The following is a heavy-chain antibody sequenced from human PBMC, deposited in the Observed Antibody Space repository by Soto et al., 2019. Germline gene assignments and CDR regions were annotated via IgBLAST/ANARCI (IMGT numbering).Heavy chain of an antibody. CDR1: GGTFSSYA. J-gene: IGHJ5*02. D-gene: IGHD5-12*01. CDR2: IIPIFGTA. V-gene: IGHV1-69*01. CDR3: ARDIRESVAVSGYDLWEPKNWFDP. Sequence: ASVKGSCKASGGTFSSYAISSVRQAPGQGLEWMGGIIPIFGTANYAQKFQGRVTITADESTSTAYMELSSLRSEDTAVYYCARDIRESVAVSGYDLWEPKNWFDPWGQGTLVTVPS.